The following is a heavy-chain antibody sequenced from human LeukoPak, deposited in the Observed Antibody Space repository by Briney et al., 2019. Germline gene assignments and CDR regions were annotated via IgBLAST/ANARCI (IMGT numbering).Heavy chain of an antibody. CDR1: GFTISSHG. CDR2: IWYDVSDK. Sequence: GGSLRLSCAASGFTISSHGMQWVRQAPGKGLEWVAVIWYDVSDKYYAVSVKGRFTISRDNSKNTLYLQMNTLRAEDTAVYYCARDVSYGMDVWGQGTTVTVSS. J-gene: IGHJ6*02. V-gene: IGHV3-33*08. CDR3: ARDVSYGMDV.